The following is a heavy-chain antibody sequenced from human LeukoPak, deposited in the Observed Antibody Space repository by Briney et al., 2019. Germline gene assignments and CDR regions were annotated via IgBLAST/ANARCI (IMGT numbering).Heavy chain of an antibody. Sequence: GGSLRLSCAASGFTFSSFAMNWVRQAPGKGLEWVSIISGSGDTTHYTDSVKGRFTVSRDNSKNTLYLQMNSLRAEDTAVYYCAKDLKRGGTDWFDPWGQGTLVTVSS. D-gene: IGHD2-15*01. J-gene: IGHJ5*02. CDR2: ISGSGDTT. CDR1: GFTFSSFA. CDR3: AKDLKRGGTDWFDP. V-gene: IGHV3-23*01.